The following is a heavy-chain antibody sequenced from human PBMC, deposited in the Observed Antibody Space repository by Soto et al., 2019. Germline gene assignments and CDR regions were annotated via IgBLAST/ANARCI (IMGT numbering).Heavy chain of an antibody. CDR2: IGFAGDT. D-gene: IGHD3-10*01. CDR1: GFIFINFD. Sequence: WGSLRLSCGASGFIFINFDMHFVRQTTEKGLEWVSGIGFAGDTNYSGSVKGRFTISRENAKNSLFLQMNSLRVGDTAVYYCVRGLPGGFDPWGQGTLVTVSS. V-gene: IGHV3-13*01. CDR3: VRGLPGGFDP. J-gene: IGHJ5*02.